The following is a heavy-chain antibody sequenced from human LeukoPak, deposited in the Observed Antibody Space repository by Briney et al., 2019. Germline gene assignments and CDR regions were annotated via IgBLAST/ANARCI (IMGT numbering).Heavy chain of an antibody. V-gene: IGHV4-34*01. J-gene: IGHJ1*01. CDR1: GGSFSGYN. D-gene: IGHD6-13*01. Sequence: SETLSLTCAVYGGSFSGYNWSWIRQPPGKGLEWIGEINHSGSTNYNPSLKSRVTISVDTSKNQFSLKLSPVTAADTAVYYCARGRGIAAAGTFQHWGQGTLVTVSS. CDR2: INHSGST. CDR3: ARGRGIAAAGTFQH.